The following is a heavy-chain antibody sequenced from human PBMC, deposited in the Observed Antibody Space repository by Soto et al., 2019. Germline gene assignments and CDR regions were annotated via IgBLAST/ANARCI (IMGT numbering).Heavy chain of an antibody. V-gene: IGHV4-59*01. J-gene: IGHJ6*02. Sequence: TSQTLSLTCTVSGGSISSYYWSWIRQPPGKGLAWIGYIYYSVSTNYNPSLKSRVTISVDTSKNQFSLKLSSVTAADTAVYYCVGGDKRRYGMDVWGQGTTVTVSS. D-gene: IGHD2-21*01. CDR3: VGGDKRRYGMDV. CDR2: IYYSVST. CDR1: GGSISSYY.